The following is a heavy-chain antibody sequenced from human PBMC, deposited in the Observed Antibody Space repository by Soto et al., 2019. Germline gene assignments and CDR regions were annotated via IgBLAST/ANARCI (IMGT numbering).Heavy chain of an antibody. D-gene: IGHD5-18*01. Sequence: SETLSLTCTVSVGTISSGDYYWSWIRQPPGKGLEWIGYIYYSGSTYYNPSLKSRVTISVDTSKNQFSLKLSSVTAADTAVYYCARASPVVTDVWGQGTTVTVSS. CDR3: ARASPVVTDV. J-gene: IGHJ6*02. V-gene: IGHV4-30-4*01. CDR2: IYYSGST. CDR1: VGTISSGDYY.